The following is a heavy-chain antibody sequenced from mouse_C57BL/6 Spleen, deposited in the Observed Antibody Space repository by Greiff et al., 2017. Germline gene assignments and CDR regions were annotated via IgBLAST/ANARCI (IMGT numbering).Heavy chain of an antibody. J-gene: IGHJ4*01. CDR3: ARNSYYYAMDY. Sequence: EVQLVESGPELVKPGASVKISCKASGYSFTGYYMNWVKQSPEKSLEWIGEINPSTGGTTYNQKFKAKATLTVDKSSSTAYMQLKSLTSEDSAVYYCARNSYYYAMDYWGQGTSVTVSS. CDR2: INPSTGGT. CDR1: GYSFTGYY. V-gene: IGHV1-42*01.